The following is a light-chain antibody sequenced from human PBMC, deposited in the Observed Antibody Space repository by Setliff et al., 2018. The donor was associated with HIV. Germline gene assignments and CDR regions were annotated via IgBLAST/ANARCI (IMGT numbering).Light chain of an antibody. CDR2: DVT. CDR1: SSDVGAYNY. V-gene: IGLV2-11*01. J-gene: IGLJ2*01. CDR3: CSYAGTYTFEVV. Sequence: QSALAQPRSVSGSPGPSVTISCTGTSSDVGAYNYVSWYQHHPGKAPKVMIYDVTKRPPGVPDRFSGSKSGNTASLTISGLQAEDEADYYCCSYAGTYTFEVVFGGGTKGTV.